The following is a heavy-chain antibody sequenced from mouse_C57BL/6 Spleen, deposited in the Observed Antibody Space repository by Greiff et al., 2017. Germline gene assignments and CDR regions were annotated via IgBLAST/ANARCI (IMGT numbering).Heavy chain of an antibody. D-gene: IGHD1-1*01. J-gene: IGHJ4*01. CDR1: GFNIKDDY. V-gene: IGHV14-4*01. CDR3: TYITTVGEGYAMDY. Sequence: VQLQQSGAELVRPGASVKLSCTASGFNIKDDYMHWVKQRPEQGLEWIGWIDPANGDTEYASKFQGQATITADTASNTAYLQFSSLKSEDTAVYYWTYITTVGEGYAMDYWGQGTSATVSS. CDR2: IDPANGDT.